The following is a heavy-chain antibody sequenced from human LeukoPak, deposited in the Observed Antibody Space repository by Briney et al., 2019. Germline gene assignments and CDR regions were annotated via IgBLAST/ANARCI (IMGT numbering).Heavy chain of an antibody. V-gene: IGHV3-66*01. J-gene: IGHJ4*02. CDR2: IDSADNS. D-gene: IGHD2-21*02. Sequence: GGSLRLSCAVSEFPFSKAWMSWVRQAPGKGLEWLSIIDSADNSHYTDSVKGRFSISRDNFKNTLFLQMNSLRAEDTGVYYCAGSSDWHGGDYWGQGTRVTVSS. CDR3: AGSSDWHGGDY. CDR1: EFPFSKAW.